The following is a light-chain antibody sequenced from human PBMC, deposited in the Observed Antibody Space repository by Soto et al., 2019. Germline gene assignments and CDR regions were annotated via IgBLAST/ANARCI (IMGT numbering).Light chain of an antibody. Sequence: IPSPGSVSVSKGERVTXTCRASQIINNYLNWYQQKPGKAPKLLIYGASVLQSGVPSRFSGSGTGTDFTLTISSLQPEAFATYYCQRVDIGGPITFAQGTRIEI. V-gene: IGKV1-39*01. J-gene: IGKJ5*01. CDR1: QIINNY. CDR3: QRVDIGGPIT. CDR2: GAS.